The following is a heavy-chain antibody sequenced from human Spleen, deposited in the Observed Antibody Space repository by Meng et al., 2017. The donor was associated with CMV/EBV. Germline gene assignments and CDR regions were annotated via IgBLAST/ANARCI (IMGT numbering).Heavy chain of an antibody. CDR3: ARAPIYCSSTSCSFYYYYGMDV. V-gene: IGHV1-8*01. CDR2: MNPNSGNT. D-gene: IGHD2-2*01. J-gene: IGHJ6*02. Sequence: ASVKVSCKAPGYTFTSYDINWVRQATGQGLEWMGWMNPNSGNTGYAQKFQGRVTMTRNTSISTAYMELSRLRSDDTAVYYCARAPIYCSSTSCSFYYYYGMDVWGQGTTVTVSS. CDR1: GYTFTSYD.